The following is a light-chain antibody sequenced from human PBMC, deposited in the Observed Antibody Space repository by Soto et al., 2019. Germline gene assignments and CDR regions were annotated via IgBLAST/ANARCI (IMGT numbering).Light chain of an antibody. J-gene: IGKJ1*01. CDR1: QSVSSN. V-gene: IGKV3-15*01. CDR2: GAS. CDR3: QQYNNWPPWT. Sequence: EIVMTQSPATLSVSPGERATLSCRASQSVSSNLAWYQQKPGQAPRLLIYGASTRATGIPARFRGSGSGTEFTLTISSLQSEDFAVYYCQQYNNWPPWTFGQGT.